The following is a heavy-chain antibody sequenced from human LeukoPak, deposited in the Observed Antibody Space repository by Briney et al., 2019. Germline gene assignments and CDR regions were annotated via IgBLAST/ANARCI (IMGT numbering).Heavy chain of an antibody. J-gene: IGHJ4*02. D-gene: IGHD4-23*01. V-gene: IGHV3-23*01. CDR1: GFTFSNYA. CDR2: FSGSGVIT. Sequence: GGPLRLSCAASGFTFSNYAMSWVRQAPGKGLEWVSAFSGSGVITFYADSVKGRFTISRDNSRNTLYLQMNSLRAEDTAVYYCAKERWEQTRDDYFDCWGQGTLVTVSS. CDR3: AKERWEQTRDDYFDC.